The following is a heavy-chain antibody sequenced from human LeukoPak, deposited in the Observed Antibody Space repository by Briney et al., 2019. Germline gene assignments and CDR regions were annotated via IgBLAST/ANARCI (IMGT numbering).Heavy chain of an antibody. Sequence: GGSLRLSCAASGSTFSSYAMHWVRQAPGKGLEWVAVISYDGSNKYYADSVKGRFTISRDNSKNTLYLQMNSLRAEDTAVYYCARDYDYWGQGTLVTVSS. J-gene: IGHJ4*02. V-gene: IGHV3-30-3*01. CDR2: ISYDGSNK. CDR3: ARDYDY. CDR1: GSTFSSYA.